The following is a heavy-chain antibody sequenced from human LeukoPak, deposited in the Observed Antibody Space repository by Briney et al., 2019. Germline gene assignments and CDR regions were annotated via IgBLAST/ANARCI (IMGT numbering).Heavy chain of an antibody. V-gene: IGHV4-4*02. CDR2: IHRSGSP. J-gene: IGHJ4*02. Sequence: ASETLSLTCTVSLDSTTSNFCSWVRQPPGKGLEWIGEIHRSGSPNYNPSLQSRVTISIDRSRNQIALELSSVTAADTAVYYCAREILGGFNPRAYWGQGTLVTVSS. CDR1: LDSTTSNF. D-gene: IGHD1-14*01. CDR3: AREILGGFNPRAY.